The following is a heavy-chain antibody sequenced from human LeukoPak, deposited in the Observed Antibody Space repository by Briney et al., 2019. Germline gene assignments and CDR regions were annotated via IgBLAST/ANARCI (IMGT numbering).Heavy chain of an antibody. D-gene: IGHD5-24*01. CDR3: AKDRDGNTDFDY. CDR1: GFTFSSYS. J-gene: IGHJ4*02. V-gene: IGHV3-21*04. CDR2: ISGSSSYI. Sequence: GGSLRLSCTASGFTFSSYSMNWVRQAPGKGLEWVSCISGSSSYIYYADSVKGRFTISRDNSKNTLYLQMNSLRAEDTAVYYCAKDRDGNTDFDYWGQGTLVTVSS.